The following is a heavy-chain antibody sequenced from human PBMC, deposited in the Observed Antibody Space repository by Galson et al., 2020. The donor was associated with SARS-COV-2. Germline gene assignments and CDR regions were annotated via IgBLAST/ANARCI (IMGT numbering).Heavy chain of an antibody. CDR1: GFTFSSYG. J-gene: IGHJ4*02. V-gene: IGHV3-30*18. Sequence: GESLKISCAASGFTFSSYGMHWVRQAPGKGLEWVAVISYDGSNKYYADSLKGRFTISRDNSKNTLYLQMNSLRAEDTAVYYCAKAMAAYCSGGSCCTDYFDYWGQGTLVTVSS. CDR3: AKAMAAYCSGGSCCTDYFDY. D-gene: IGHD2-15*01. CDR2: ISYDGSNK.